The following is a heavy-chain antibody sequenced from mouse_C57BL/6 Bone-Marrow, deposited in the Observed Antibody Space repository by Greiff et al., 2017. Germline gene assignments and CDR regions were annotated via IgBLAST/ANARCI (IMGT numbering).Heavy chain of an antibody. CDR3: ARDGDAMDY. V-gene: IGHV5-4*01. Sequence: EVQVVESGGGLVKPGGSLKLSCAASGFTFSSYAMSWVRQTPEKRLEWVATISDGGSYTYYPDNVKGRFTISRDNAKNNLYLQMSHLKSEDTAMYYCARDGDAMDYWGQGTSVTVSS. CDR2: ISDGGSYT. CDR1: GFTFSSYA. J-gene: IGHJ4*01.